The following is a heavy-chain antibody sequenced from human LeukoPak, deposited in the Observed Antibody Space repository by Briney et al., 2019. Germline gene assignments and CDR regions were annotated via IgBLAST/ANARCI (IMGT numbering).Heavy chain of an antibody. CDR1: GFTVSSNY. Sequence: PGGSLRLSCAASGFTVSSNYMSWVRQAPGKGLEWVSVIYAGGSTHYADSVKGRFTISRDNSKNTLYLQMNSLTAEDTAVYYCARAVVGTSCYAYWGQGTLVTVSS. D-gene: IGHD2-2*01. CDR2: IYAGGST. CDR3: ARAVVGTSCYAY. V-gene: IGHV3-66*01. J-gene: IGHJ4*02.